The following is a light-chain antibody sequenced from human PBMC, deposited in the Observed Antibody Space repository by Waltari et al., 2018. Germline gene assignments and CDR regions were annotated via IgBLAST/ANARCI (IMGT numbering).Light chain of an antibody. Sequence: AIRMTQSPSSFSASTGDRVTITCRASQAVSSYLAWYQQKPGKAPKLLIYAASTLQSGVPSRFSGSGSGTEFTLTISCLQSEDFATYYCQQYYSYPPTFGQGTKLEIK. CDR2: AAS. CDR3: QQYYSYPPT. J-gene: IGKJ2*01. V-gene: IGKV1-8*01. CDR1: QAVSSY.